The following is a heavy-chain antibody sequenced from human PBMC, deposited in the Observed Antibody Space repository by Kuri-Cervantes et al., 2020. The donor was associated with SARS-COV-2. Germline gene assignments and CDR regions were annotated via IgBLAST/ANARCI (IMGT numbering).Heavy chain of an antibody. V-gene: IGHV3-9*01. CDR3: AREGTMLRITMIVVVDPYFDY. Sequence: SLKISCAASGFTFDDYAMHWVRQAPGKGLEWVSGISWNSGSIGYADSVKGRFTISRDNAKNSLYLQMNSLRAEDTALYYCAREGTMLRITMIVVVDPYFDYWGQGTLVTVSS. CDR2: ISWNSGSI. J-gene: IGHJ4*02. D-gene: IGHD3-22*01. CDR1: GFTFDDYA.